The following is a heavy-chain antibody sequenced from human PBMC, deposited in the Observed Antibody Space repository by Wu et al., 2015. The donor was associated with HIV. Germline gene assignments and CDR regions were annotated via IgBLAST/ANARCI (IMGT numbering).Heavy chain of an antibody. CDR2: INPNSGGT. CDR3: ARAGGDGYNNGVAEIDY. D-gene: IGHD5-24*01. J-gene: IGHJ4*02. Sequence: QVQLVQSGAEVKKPGASVKVSCKASGYTFTGYYMHWVRQAPGQGLEWMGWINPNSGGTNYAQKFQGRVTMTRDTSISTAYMELSRLRSDDTAVYYCARAGGDGYNNGVAEIDYWGQGTLVTVSS. CDR1: GYTFTGYY. V-gene: IGHV1-2*02.